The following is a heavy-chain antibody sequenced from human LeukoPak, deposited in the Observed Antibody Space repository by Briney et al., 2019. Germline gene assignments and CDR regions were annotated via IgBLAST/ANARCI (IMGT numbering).Heavy chain of an antibody. J-gene: IGHJ4*02. CDR2: IIPIFGTA. D-gene: IGHD3-10*01. V-gene: IGHV1-69*05. CDR1: GGTFSSYA. CDR3: ARVGMVRGVIMEDYFDY. Sequence: GASVKVSCKASGGTFSSYAISWVRQAPGQGLEWMGGIIPIFGTANYAQKLQGRVTMTTDTSTSTAYMELRSLRSDDTAVYYCARVGMVRGVIMEDYFDYWGQGTLVTVSS.